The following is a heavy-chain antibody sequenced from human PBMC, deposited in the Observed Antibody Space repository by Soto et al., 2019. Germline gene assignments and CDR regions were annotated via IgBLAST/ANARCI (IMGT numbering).Heavy chain of an antibody. CDR1: GGSISSSSYY. J-gene: IGHJ3*02. D-gene: IGHD4-4*01. CDR2: IYYSGST. CDR3: ARPHHTYRLDAFDI. V-gene: IGHV4-39*01. Sequence: SETLSLTCTVSGGSISSSSYYWGWIRQPPGKGLEWIGSIYYSGSTYYNPSLKSRVTISVDTSKNQFSLKLSSVTAADTAVYYCARPHHTYRLDAFDIWGQGTMVTVSS.